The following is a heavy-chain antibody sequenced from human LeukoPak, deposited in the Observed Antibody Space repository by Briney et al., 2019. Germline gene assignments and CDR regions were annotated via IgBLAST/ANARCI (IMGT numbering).Heavy chain of an antibody. CDR1: GFTFSYYS. V-gene: IGHV3-48*01. CDR2: ISSSRSTI. Sequence: GGSLRLSCAASGFTFSYYSMNWVRQAPGKGLEWFSYISSSRSTIYYGDSVKGRFTISRDNARNSLYLQMNSLRAEDTAVYYCTRVDAHRDYYDSSGVHAFDIWGQGTMVTVSS. D-gene: IGHD3-22*01. J-gene: IGHJ3*02. CDR3: TRVDAHRDYYDSSGVHAFDI.